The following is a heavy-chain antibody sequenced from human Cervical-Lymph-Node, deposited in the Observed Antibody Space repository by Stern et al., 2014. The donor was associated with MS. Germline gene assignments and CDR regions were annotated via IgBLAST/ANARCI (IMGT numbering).Heavy chain of an antibody. J-gene: IGHJ4*02. CDR3: ARDMGNWGDDY. CDR1: GYTFTGYY. D-gene: IGHD7-27*01. CDR2: INPNSGDT. V-gene: IGHV1-2*02. Sequence: QVQLVQSGAEVKKPGASVKVSCKASGYTFTGYYIHWVRQAHGQGLEWMGWINPNSGDTNYAQKFQGRVTMTSDTSISTAYMELSRLTSDDTAVYYCARDMGNWGDDYWGQGTLVTVSS.